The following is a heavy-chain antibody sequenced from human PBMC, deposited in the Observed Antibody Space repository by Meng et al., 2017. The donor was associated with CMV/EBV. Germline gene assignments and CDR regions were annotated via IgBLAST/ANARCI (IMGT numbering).Heavy chain of an antibody. CDR1: GGSFSGYY. J-gene: IGHJ6*02. Sequence: GSLRLSCAGYGGSFSGYYWSWIRQPPGKGLEWIGEINHSGSTNYNPSLKSRVTISVDTSKNQFSLKLSSVTAADTAVYYCARGPTYYYYYGMDVWGQGTTVTVSS. CDR2: INHSGST. V-gene: IGHV4-34*01. CDR3: ARGPTYYYYYGMDV.